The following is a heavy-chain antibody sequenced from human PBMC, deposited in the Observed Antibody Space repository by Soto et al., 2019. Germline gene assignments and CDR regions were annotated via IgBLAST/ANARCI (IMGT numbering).Heavy chain of an antibody. V-gene: IGHV1-69*02. J-gene: IGHJ4*02. CDR3: ATYSSGWTRASPRDY. D-gene: IGHD6-19*01. Sequence: QVQLVQSGAEVKKPGSSVKVSCKASGGTFSSYTISWVRQAPGQGLEWMGRIIPILGIANYAQKFQGRVTITADKSTSTAYMELSSLRSEDTAVYYCATYSSGWTRASPRDYWGQGTMVTVSS. CDR1: GGTFSSYT. CDR2: IIPILGIA.